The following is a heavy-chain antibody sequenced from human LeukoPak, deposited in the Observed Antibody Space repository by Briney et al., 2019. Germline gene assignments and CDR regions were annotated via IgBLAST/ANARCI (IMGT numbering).Heavy chain of an antibody. CDR1: GGSLSGYY. J-gene: IGHJ5*02. CDR3: AKAGYQLIGVSVDWFDP. V-gene: IGHV4-34*01. D-gene: IGHD2-2*01. Sequence: SETLSLTCAVYGGSLSGYYWSWIRQPPGKGLEWIGQINHSGSTNYNPSLKSRVTISVDTSKNHISLKLTSVTAADTSVYYCAKAGYQLIGVSVDWFDPWGQGTLVTVSS. CDR2: INHSGST.